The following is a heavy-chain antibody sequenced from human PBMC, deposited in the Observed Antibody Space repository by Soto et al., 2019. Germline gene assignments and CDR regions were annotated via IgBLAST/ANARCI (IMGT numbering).Heavy chain of an antibody. CDR1: GFTFSSYS. CDR3: ARWDCSSTRCYPFYFDY. Sequence: GGSLRLSCAASGFTFSSYSMNWVRQAPGKGLEWVSSISSSSSNIYYAGSLKGRFTNSRDNAKNSLFLQMNSLRAEDTAVYSCARWDCSSTRCYPFYFDYWGQGTLVTVSS. V-gene: IGHV3-21*01. CDR2: ISSSSSNI. J-gene: IGHJ4*02. D-gene: IGHD2-2*01.